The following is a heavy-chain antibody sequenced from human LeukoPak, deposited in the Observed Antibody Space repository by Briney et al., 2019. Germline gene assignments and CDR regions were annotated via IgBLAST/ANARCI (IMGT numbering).Heavy chain of an antibody. CDR1: GYTFTSYD. CDR3: ARGGYYGSGNDFRFDP. CDR2: MNPNSGNT. Sequence: ASVKVSCKASGYTFTSYDINWVRQATGQGLEWMGWMNPNSGNTGYAQKFQGRVTITRSTSISTAYMELSSLRSEDTAVYYCARGGYYGSGNDFRFDPWGQGTLVTVSS. V-gene: IGHV1-8*03. J-gene: IGHJ5*02. D-gene: IGHD3-10*01.